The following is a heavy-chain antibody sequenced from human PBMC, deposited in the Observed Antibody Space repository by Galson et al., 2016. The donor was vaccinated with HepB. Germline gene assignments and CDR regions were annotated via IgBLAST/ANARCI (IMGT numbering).Heavy chain of an antibody. J-gene: IGHJ4*02. CDR2: TNNDGTST. V-gene: IGHV3-74*01. CDR1: GFTFGNYW. D-gene: IGHD1-26*01. CDR3: ARDPGSFFDY. Sequence: SLRLSCAASGFTFGNYWMHWVRQAPGKGLEWVSRTNNDGTSTTYADSVKGRFTISRDNTKNTLYLHMDTLRPEDTALYYCARDPGSFFDYWGQGSLVTVSS.